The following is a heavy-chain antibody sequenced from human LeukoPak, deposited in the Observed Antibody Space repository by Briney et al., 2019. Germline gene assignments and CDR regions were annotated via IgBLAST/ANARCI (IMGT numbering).Heavy chain of an antibody. J-gene: IGHJ4*02. CDR1: GGTFSSYA. CDR2: IIPIFGTA. D-gene: IGHD4-17*01. Sequence: SVNVSCKASGGTFSSYAISWVRQAPGQGLEWMGGIIPIFGTANYAQKFQGRVTITADESTSTAYMELSSLRSEDTAVYYCAKSVGDYGDYQYYFDYWGQGTLVTVSS. V-gene: IGHV1-69*13. CDR3: AKSVGDYGDYQYYFDY.